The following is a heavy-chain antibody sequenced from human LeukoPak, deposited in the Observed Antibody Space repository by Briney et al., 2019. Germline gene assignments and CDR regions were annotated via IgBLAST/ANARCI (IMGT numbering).Heavy chain of an antibody. CDR2: INHSGST. V-gene: IGHV4-34*01. D-gene: IGHD3-22*01. Sequence: SETLSLTCAVYGGSFSGNYWSWIRQPPGKGLEWIGEINHSGSTNYNPSLKSRVTISVDTSKNQFSLKLSSVTAADTAVYYCARDSSGYYYFDYRGQGTLVTVSS. CDR3: ARDSSGYYYFDY. J-gene: IGHJ4*02. CDR1: GGSFSGNY.